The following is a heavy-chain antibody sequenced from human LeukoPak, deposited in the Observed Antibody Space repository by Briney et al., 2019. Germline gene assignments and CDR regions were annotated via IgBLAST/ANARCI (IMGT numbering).Heavy chain of an antibody. D-gene: IGHD2-15*01. CDR2: INHSGST. J-gene: IGHJ6*03. CDR3: ARVARGYCSGGSCYSSSHYYYYYMDV. Sequence: SETLSLTCAVSGGSFSGYYWSWIRQPPGRGLEWIGEINHSGSTIYNPSLKSRVTIALDTSKKQFSLKLSSVPAADTATYYCARVARGYCSGGSCYSSSHYYYYYMDVWGKGTTVTVSS. V-gene: IGHV4-34*01. CDR1: GGSFSGYY.